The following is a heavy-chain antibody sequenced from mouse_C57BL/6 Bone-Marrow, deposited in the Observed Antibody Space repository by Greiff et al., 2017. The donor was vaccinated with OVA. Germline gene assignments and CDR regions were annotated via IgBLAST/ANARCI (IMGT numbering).Heavy chain of an antibody. V-gene: IGHV1-81*01. CDR1: GYTFTSYG. CDR3: ARVTAVVGGFDY. J-gene: IGHJ2*01. Sequence: QVQLQQSGAELARPGASVKLSCKASGYTFTSYGISWVKQSTGQGLEWIGGIYPRSGNTYYNEKFKGKATLTADKSSSTAYVELRSLTSEDSAVYFFARVTAVVGGFDYWSGGTTLTVSS. CDR2: IYPRSGNT. D-gene: IGHD1-1*02.